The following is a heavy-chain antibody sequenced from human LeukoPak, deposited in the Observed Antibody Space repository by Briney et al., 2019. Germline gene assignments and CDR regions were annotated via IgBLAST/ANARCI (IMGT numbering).Heavy chain of an antibody. D-gene: IGHD2-2*01. J-gene: IGHJ3*02. CDR2: INSDGSST. V-gene: IGHV3-74*01. Sequence: GGSLRLSCAASGFTFSSYWMHWVRQAPGKGLVWVSRINSDGSSTSYAGSVKGRFTISRDNAKNTLYLQMNSLRAEDTAVYYCARQGVVPAAPDAFDIWGQGTMVTVSS. CDR1: GFTFSSYW. CDR3: ARQGVVPAAPDAFDI.